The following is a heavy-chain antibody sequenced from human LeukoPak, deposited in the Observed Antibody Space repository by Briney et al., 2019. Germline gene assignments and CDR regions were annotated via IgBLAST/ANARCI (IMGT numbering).Heavy chain of an antibody. CDR1: GYTFSTYG. CDR2: ISGNNGNT. J-gene: IGHJ4*02. V-gene: IGHV1-18*01. D-gene: IGHD4-17*01. Sequence: GASVKVSCKSSGYTFSTYGISWVRQAPGQGLEWMGWISGNNGNTNYAQNLQGRVTMTTDTSTSTVYMELRSLRSDDTAVYYCARDGLTAVTTPIDYWGQGTLVTVS. CDR3: ARDGLTAVTTPIDY.